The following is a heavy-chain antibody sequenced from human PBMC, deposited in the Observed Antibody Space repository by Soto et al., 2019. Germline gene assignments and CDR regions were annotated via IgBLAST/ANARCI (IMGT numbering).Heavy chain of an antibody. CDR3: ARDIRGYSYGYKIDY. J-gene: IGHJ4*02. D-gene: IGHD5-18*01. V-gene: IGHV1-18*01. Sequence: GASVKVSCKASGYTFASYAISWMRQAPGQGLEWMGWISAYNGNTNYAQKLQGRVTMTTDTSTSTAYMELRSLRSDDTAVYYCARDIRGYSYGYKIDYWGQGTLVTVSS. CDR2: ISAYNGNT. CDR1: GYTFASYA.